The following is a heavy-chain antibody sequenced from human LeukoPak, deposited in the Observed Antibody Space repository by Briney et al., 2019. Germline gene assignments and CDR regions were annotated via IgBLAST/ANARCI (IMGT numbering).Heavy chain of an antibody. Sequence: SETLSLTCAVYDGSFSGYYWSWIRQPPGKGLEWIAEINHSGSTNYNPSLKSRVTISVDTPKKQFSLKLNSVTAADTAVYYCARELSSVENWFDPWGQGTLVIVSS. V-gene: IGHV4-34*01. J-gene: IGHJ5*02. CDR2: INHSGST. D-gene: IGHD6-19*01. CDR1: DGSFSGYY. CDR3: ARELSSVENWFDP.